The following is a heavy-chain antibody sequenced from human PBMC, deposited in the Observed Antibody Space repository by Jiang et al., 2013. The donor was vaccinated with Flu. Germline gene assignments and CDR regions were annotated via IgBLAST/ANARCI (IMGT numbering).Heavy chain of an antibody. Sequence: GAEVKKPGASVKVSCKASGYTFTSYAMHWVRQAPGQRLEWMGWINAGNGNTKYSQKFQGRVTMTRNTSISTAYMELSSLRSEDTAVYYCARGLSKLGRTYFDYWGQGTLVTVSS. CDR1: GYTFTSYA. CDR2: INAGNGNT. D-gene: IGHD6-6*01. CDR3: ARGLSKLGRTYFDY. V-gene: IGHV1-3*01. J-gene: IGHJ4*02.